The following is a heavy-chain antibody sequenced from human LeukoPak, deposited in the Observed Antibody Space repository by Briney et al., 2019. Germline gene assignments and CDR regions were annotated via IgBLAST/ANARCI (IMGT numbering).Heavy chain of an antibody. D-gene: IGHD6-19*01. V-gene: IGHV3-30-3*01. Sequence: GRSLRLSCAASGFTFSSYAMHWVRQAPGKGLEWVAVISYDGSNKDYADSVKGRFTISRANSKNTLYLQMNSLRAEDTAVYYCASVQEKYSSGWVSGYDYWGQGTLVTVSS. J-gene: IGHJ4*02. CDR3: ASVQEKYSSGWVSGYDY. CDR2: ISYDGSNK. CDR1: GFTFSSYA.